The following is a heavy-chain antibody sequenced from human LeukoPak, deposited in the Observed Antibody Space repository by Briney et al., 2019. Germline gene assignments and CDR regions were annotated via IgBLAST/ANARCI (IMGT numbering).Heavy chain of an antibody. V-gene: IGHV3-33*01. CDR2: AYGDGSDK. CDR1: GFSFRTYG. Sequence: GGSLRLSCAASGFSFRTYGMHWVRQAPGKGLEWVAVAYGDGSDKYYIDSVKGRFTISKDISKNTLYVQMNSLRAEDTAVYYCATGGNYYYTHWGQGTLVTVSS. D-gene: IGHD3-16*01. CDR3: ATGGNYYYTH. J-gene: IGHJ1*01.